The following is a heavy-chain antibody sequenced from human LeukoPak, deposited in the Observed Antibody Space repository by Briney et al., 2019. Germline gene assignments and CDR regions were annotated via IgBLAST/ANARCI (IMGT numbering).Heavy chain of an antibody. D-gene: IGHD1-26*01. CDR2: IGGSGDST. CDR3: AKDSAVSGSYPDASDI. V-gene: IGHV3-23*01. CDR1: GFSVSSYA. J-gene: IGHJ3*02. Sequence: GGSLRLSCAASGFSVSSYAMNWVRQALGKGLEWVSSIGGSGDSTFYADSVKGRFTLSRDNSKNTLYLQMNSLRVEDTALYYCAKDSAVSGSYPDASDIWGQGTMVTVSS.